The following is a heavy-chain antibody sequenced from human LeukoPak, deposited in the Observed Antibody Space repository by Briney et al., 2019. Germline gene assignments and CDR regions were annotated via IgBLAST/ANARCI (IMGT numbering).Heavy chain of an antibody. CDR3: ARVVTIFGVVITSFDY. Sequence: ASVKVSCEASGYTFTSYGISWVRQAPGQGLEWMGWISAYNGNTNYAQKLQGRVTMTTDTSTSTAYTELRSLRSDDTAVYYCARVVTIFGVVITSFDYWGQGTLVTVSS. V-gene: IGHV1-18*01. J-gene: IGHJ4*02. CDR2: ISAYNGNT. CDR1: GYTFTSYG. D-gene: IGHD3-3*01.